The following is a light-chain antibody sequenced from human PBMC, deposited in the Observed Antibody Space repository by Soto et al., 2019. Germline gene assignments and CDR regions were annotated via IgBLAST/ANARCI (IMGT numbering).Light chain of an antibody. J-gene: IGLJ2*01. V-gene: IGLV2-14*03. CDR2: DVR. CDR1: SSDIGAYEH. Sequence: QSVLTQPSSMSGSPGQSISISCTGTSSDIGAYEHVSWYQQRPGRAPKVLIYDVRIRPSEVSNRFSGSTSGDTASLTISGLQAEDEAVYYCASKTTSSTVLFGGGTKLTVL. CDR3: ASKTTSSTVL.